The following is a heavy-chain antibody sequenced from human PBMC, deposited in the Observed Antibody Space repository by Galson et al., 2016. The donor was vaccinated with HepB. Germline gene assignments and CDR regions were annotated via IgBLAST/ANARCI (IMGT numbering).Heavy chain of an antibody. CDR2: IWHDGSQA. V-gene: IGHV3-33*01. J-gene: IGHJ4*02. D-gene: IGHD1-26*01. CDR3: ARDDSGSYRVIDI. Sequence: SLRLSCAASGFILSLYGMHWVRQAPGKGLEWLAVIWHDGSQASYADSVKGRFTISRDNSKNTVYLKMNSLSGEDTAAYYCARDDSGSYRVIDIWGQGTLVRASS. CDR1: GFILSLYG.